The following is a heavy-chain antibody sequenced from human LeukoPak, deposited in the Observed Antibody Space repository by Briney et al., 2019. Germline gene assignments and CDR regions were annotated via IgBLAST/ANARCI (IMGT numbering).Heavy chain of an antibody. Sequence: ASVKVSCKASGFTFTSSAVQWVRQARGQRLEWIGWIVVGSGNTNYAQKFQVRVTITRDMSTSTAYMELSSLRSEDTAVYYCAAAGVVPAALGYYYGMDVWGKGTTVTVSS. J-gene: IGHJ6*04. D-gene: IGHD2-2*01. CDR1: GFTFTSSA. CDR2: IVVGSGNT. CDR3: AAAGVVPAALGYYYGMDV. V-gene: IGHV1-58*01.